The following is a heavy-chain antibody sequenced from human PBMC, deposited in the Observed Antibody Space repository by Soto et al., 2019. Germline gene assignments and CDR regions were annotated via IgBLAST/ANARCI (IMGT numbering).Heavy chain of an antibody. V-gene: IGHV1-18*01. CDR2: ISAYNGNT. D-gene: IGHD3-16*01. CDR3: ARGPRSGWNYVGGYYYYYGMDV. Sequence: GASVKVSCKASGYTFTSYGISWVRQAPGQGLEWMGWISAYNGNTNYAQKLQGRVTMTTDTSTSTAYMELRSLRSDDTAVYYCARGPRSGWNYVGGYYYYYGMDVWGQGTTVTVSS. CDR1: GYTFTSYG. J-gene: IGHJ6*02.